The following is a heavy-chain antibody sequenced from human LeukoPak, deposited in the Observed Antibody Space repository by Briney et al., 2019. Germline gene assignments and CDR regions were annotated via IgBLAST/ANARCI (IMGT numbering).Heavy chain of an antibody. V-gene: IGHV3-7*05. Sequence: PGGSLRLSCAASGFTFSSYWMSWVRQAPGKGLEWVANINQDGSEKYYVASVKGRFTISRDNAKNSLYLQMNSLRAEDTAVYHCARDGNDGFDYWGQGMLVTVSS. CDR2: INQDGSEK. CDR1: GFTFSSYW. CDR3: ARDGNDGFDY. J-gene: IGHJ4*02. D-gene: IGHD1-14*01.